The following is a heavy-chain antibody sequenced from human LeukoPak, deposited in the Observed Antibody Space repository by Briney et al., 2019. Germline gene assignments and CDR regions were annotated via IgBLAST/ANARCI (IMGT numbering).Heavy chain of an antibody. CDR2: ISGSGGST. CDR1: GFTFSSYA. Sequence: GGSLRLSCTASGFTFSSYAMSWVRQAPGKGLEWVSAISGSGGSTYYADSVKGRFTISRDNSKNTLYLQMNSLRAEDTAVYYCAKDRGYSYGFDAFDIWGQGTMVTVSS. D-gene: IGHD5-18*01. CDR3: AKDRGYSYGFDAFDI. V-gene: IGHV3-23*01. J-gene: IGHJ3*02.